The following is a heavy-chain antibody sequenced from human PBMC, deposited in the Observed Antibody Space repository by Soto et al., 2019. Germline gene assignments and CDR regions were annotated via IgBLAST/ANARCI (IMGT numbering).Heavy chain of an antibody. CDR2: ISSSSSSYI. J-gene: IGHJ4*02. CDR1: GFTFSSYS. CDR3: ARQRDGFGELFLSHLDY. V-gene: IGHV3-21*01. Sequence: GGSLRLSCAASGFTFSSYSMNWVRQAPGKGLEWVSSISSSSSSYIYYADSVKGRFTISRDNAKNSLYLQMNSLRAEDTAVYYCARQRDGFGELFLSHLDYWGQGTLVTVSS. D-gene: IGHD3-10*01.